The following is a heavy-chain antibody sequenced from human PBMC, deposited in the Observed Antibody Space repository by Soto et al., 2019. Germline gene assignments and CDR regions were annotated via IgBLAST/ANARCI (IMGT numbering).Heavy chain of an antibody. V-gene: IGHV1-69*01. CDR3: AHTLYGSGSYGYGMDV. D-gene: IGHD3-10*01. Sequence: QVQLVQSGAEVKKPGSSVKVSCKASGGTFSSYAISWVRQAPGQGLEWMGGIIPIFGTANYAQKFQGRVTITADESTSTAYMELSSRRSEETAVYYCAHTLYGSGSYGYGMDVWGQGTTVTVSS. J-gene: IGHJ6*02. CDR1: GGTFSSYA. CDR2: IIPIFGTA.